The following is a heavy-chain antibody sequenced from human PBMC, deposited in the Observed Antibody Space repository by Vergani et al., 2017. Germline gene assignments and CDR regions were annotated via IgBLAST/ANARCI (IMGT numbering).Heavy chain of an antibody. V-gene: IGHV3-23*01. J-gene: IGHJ4*02. CDR2: ISGSGGST. D-gene: IGHD1-26*01. CDR1: GFTFSSYA. Sequence: EVQLLESGGGLVQPGGSLRLSCAASGFTFSSYAMSWVRQAPGKGLEWVSTISGSGGSTYYADSVKGRFTISRDNSKNTLYLQMNSLRAEDTAVYYCARGRDSGSYYFDYWGQGTLVTVSS. CDR3: ARGRDSGSYYFDY.